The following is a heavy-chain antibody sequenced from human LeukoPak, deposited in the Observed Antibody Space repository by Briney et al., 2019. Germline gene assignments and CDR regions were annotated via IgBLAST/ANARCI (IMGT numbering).Heavy chain of an antibody. Sequence: SVKLSCKASGGTFSSYAISWVRQAPGQGLEWMGGIIPIFGTANYAQRFQGRVTITADESTSTAYMELSSLRSEDTAVYYCARGVLGYCSGGSCYAWFDPWGQGTLVTVSS. V-gene: IGHV1-69*13. CDR1: GGTFSSYA. CDR3: ARGVLGYCSGGSCYAWFDP. D-gene: IGHD2-15*01. CDR2: IIPIFGTA. J-gene: IGHJ5*02.